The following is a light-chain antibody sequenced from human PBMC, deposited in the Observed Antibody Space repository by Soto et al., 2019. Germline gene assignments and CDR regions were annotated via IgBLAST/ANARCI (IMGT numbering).Light chain of an antibody. V-gene: IGLV2-14*01. J-gene: IGLJ2*01. CDR2: EVS. CDR3: SSYTSSSHVV. Sequence: QSVLTQPASVSGSPGQSITISCTGTSSDVGGYNYVSWYQQHPGKAPKLMIYEVSNRPSGVSNRFSGSKSGNTASLTISGLRAEDEADYYCSSYTSSSHVVFGGGTQLTVL. CDR1: SSDVGGYNY.